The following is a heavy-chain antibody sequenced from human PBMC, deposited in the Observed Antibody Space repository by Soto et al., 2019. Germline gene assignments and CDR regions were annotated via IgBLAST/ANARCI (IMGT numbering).Heavy chain of an antibody. CDR2: INSDGSST. CDR3: ARDQWGYSNYWYFDL. J-gene: IGHJ2*01. Sequence: GGSLRLSCAASGFTFSSYWMHWVRQAPGKGLVWVSRINSDGSSTSYADSVKGRFTISRDNAKNTLYLQMNSLRAEDTAVYYCARDQWGYSNYWYFDLWGRGTLVTVSS. V-gene: IGHV3-74*01. CDR1: GFTFSSYW. D-gene: IGHD4-4*01.